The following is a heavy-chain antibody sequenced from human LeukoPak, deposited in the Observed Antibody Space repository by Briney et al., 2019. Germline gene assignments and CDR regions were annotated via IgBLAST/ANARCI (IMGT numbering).Heavy chain of an antibody. CDR1: GFTFSSYS. Sequence: GGSLRLSCAASGFTFSSYSMNWVRQAPGKGLEWVSSISSSSSYIYYADSVKGRFTISRDNAKNSLYLQMNSLRAEDTAVYYCARESSGSFPEYFQHWGQGTLVTVSS. J-gene: IGHJ1*01. CDR3: ARESSGSFPEYFQH. CDR2: ISSSSSYI. V-gene: IGHV3-21*01. D-gene: IGHD1-26*01.